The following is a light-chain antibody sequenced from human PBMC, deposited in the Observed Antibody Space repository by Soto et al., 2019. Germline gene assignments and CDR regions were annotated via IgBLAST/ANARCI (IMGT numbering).Light chain of an antibody. CDR1: SSNIGINY. CDR2: DDV. V-gene: IGLV1-51*01. Sequence: QSVLTQPPSVSAAPGQKVTISCSGSSSNIGINYVSWYRQFPGTAPKVLIYDDVKRPSGIPDQISASKSGTSATLGITGLQTGDEADYYCGTWDSSLSGVVFGGGTKLTVL. CDR3: GTWDSSLSGVV. J-gene: IGLJ2*01.